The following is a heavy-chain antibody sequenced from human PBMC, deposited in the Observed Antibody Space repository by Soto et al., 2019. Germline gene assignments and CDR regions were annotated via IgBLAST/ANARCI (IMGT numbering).Heavy chain of an antibody. D-gene: IGHD1-7*01. CDR3: AREETGITGTSRAFDI. J-gene: IGHJ3*02. V-gene: IGHV4-59*12. CDR2: IYYSGST. Sequence: QVQLQESGPGLVKPSETLSLTCTVSGGSISSYYWSWIRQPPGKGLEWIGYIYYSGSTNYNPSLQRRVTISVDTSKDQFSLKLSSVTAADTAVYYCAREETGITGTSRAFDIWGQGTMVTVSS. CDR1: GGSISSYY.